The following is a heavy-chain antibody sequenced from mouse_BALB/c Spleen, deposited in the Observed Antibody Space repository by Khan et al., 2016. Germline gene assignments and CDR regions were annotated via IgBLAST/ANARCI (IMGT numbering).Heavy chain of an antibody. CDR3: ARRGLNGIFVY. CDR1: GYSFITYW. V-gene: IGHV1-7*01. CDR2: IDPSTGYA. J-gene: IGHJ3*01. Sequence: QVQLQQPGAELAKPGASLKMSCTASGYSFITYWIHWVKQRPGQGLEWIGYIDPSTGYAEYNQKFTDKATLTADKSSSTAYMQLTSLTSEDSAVSYCARRGLNGIFVYWGQGTLVTVSA. D-gene: IGHD1-3*01.